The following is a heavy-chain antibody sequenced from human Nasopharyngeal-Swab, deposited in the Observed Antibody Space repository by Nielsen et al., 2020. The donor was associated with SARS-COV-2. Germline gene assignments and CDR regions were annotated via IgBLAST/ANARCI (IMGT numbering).Heavy chain of an antibody. V-gene: IGHV4-34*01. CDR3: ARGGYQLLLRNYYYGMDV. D-gene: IGHD2-15*01. Sequence: SETLSLTCALHVGSFSGYYWSWVRQPPGKGLEWIGEVDHTGRTNNNPSLQSRVTMSVDTSKNQFSLTLSSVTAADTAVYYCARGGYQLLLRNYYYGMDVWSQGTTVTVSS. CDR2: VDHTGRT. J-gene: IGHJ6*02. CDR1: VGSFSGYY.